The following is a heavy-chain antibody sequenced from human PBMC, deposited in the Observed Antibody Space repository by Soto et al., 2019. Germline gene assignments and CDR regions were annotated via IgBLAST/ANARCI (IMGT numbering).Heavy chain of an antibody. CDR3: ARGGYSYGFFYGMDV. Sequence: SETLSLTCTVSGGSISSGDYYWSWIRQPPGKGLEWIGYIYYSGSTYYNPSLKSRVTISVDTSKNQFSLKLSSVTAADTAVYYCARGGYSYGFFYGMDVWGQGTTVTISS. V-gene: IGHV4-30-4*01. CDR1: GGSISSGDYY. CDR2: IYYSGST. D-gene: IGHD5-18*01. J-gene: IGHJ6*02.